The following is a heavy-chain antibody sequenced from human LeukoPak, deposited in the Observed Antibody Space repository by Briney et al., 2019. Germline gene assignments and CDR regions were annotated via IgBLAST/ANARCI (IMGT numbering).Heavy chain of an antibody. CDR3: ARFYDILTGSNREPDYYDSSATGYFDY. Sequence: NPSETLSLTCTVSGGSISNYYWSWIRQPPGKGLEWLGYVYNSGSTHYNPSLKSRVTISADTSKNQFSLTLTSVTAADTAVYYCARFYDILTGSNREPDYYDSSATGYFDYWGQGTLVTVSS. CDR1: GGSISNYY. CDR2: VYNSGST. V-gene: IGHV4-59*01. D-gene: IGHD3-22*01. J-gene: IGHJ4*02.